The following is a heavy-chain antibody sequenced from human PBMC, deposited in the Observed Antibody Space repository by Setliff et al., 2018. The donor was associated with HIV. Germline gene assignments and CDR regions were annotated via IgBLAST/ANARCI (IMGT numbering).Heavy chain of an antibody. CDR2: INPNNGGT. CDR1: GYTFTGYY. Sequence: ASVKVSCKASGYTFTGYYMHWVRQAPGQGLEWMGWINPNNGGTNYAQKFQGWITMTRDTSISTAYMELSRLGSDDTAVYYCARGMDYYDTSGYYQYYFDYWGQGTLVTVSS. V-gene: IGHV1-2*04. D-gene: IGHD3-22*01. CDR3: ARGMDYYDTSGYYQYYFDY. J-gene: IGHJ4*02.